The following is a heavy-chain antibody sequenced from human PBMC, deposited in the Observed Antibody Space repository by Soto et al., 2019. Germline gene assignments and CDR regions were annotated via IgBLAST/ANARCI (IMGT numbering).Heavy chain of an antibody. Sequence: QVQLQESGPGLVKPSQTLSLTCTVSGGSIRSSDYYWSWIRQPPGKGLEWIGYVYYSESAYYNPSLQSRGFISIDTSKNQFSLTLSSVTAADTAGYYCARVIITATGTSGFDSWGQGTLVTVSS. V-gene: IGHV4-30-4*01. CDR2: VYYSESA. CDR3: ARVIITATGTSGFDS. CDR1: GGSIRSSDYY. J-gene: IGHJ4*02. D-gene: IGHD6-13*01.